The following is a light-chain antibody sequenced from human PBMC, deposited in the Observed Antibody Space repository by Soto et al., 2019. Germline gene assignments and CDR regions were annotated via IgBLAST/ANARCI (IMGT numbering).Light chain of an antibody. J-gene: IGKJ1*01. CDR3: QKYNSAPQT. CDR2: AAS. Sequence: DIQMTQSPSTLSASVGDTVTVTCRASQSISSWLAWYQQKPGKVPKLLIYAASTLQSGVPSRFSGSGSGTDFTLTISSLQPEDVATYYCQKYNSAPQTFGQGTKVDIK. V-gene: IGKV1-27*01. CDR1: QSISSW.